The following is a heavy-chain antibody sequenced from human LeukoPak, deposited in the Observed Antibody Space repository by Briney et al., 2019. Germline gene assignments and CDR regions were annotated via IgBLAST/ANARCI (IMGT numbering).Heavy chain of an antibody. Sequence: GGSLRLSCAVSGFTFSSYAMSWVRQAPGKGREWVSAISGSGGSTYYADSVKGRFTISRDNSKNTLYLQMNSLRAEDTGVYYCATSRGSSWSNFDYWGQGTLVTVSS. CDR3: ATSRGSSWSNFDY. J-gene: IGHJ4*02. V-gene: IGHV3-23*01. CDR2: ISGSGGST. D-gene: IGHD6-13*01. CDR1: GFTFSSYA.